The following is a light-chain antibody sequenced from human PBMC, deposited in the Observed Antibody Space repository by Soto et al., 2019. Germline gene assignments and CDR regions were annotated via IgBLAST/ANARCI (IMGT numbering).Light chain of an antibody. CDR1: SSDVGGYNY. CDR2: EVS. CDR3: SSYTRSSSPSYVV. V-gene: IGLV2-14*01. J-gene: IGLJ2*01. Sequence: QSALTQPASVSGSPGQSITISCTGTSSDVGGYNYVSWYQQHPGKAPKLMIYEVSNRTSGVSNRFSGSKSGNTASLTISGLQAEEEADYYCSSYTRSSSPSYVVFGGGTKLTVL.